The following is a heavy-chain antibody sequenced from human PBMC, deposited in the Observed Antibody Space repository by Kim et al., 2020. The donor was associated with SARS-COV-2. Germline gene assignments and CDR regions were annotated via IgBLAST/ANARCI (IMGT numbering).Heavy chain of an antibody. Sequence: GGSLRLPCSASGFTFSSHGMNWVRPAQGKGLERGAVIWFDGSNKFYADYVKGRYTISRDNSKNTLYLQMNSLRAEDTAVYYCARDRNIESSYFDYWGHGTLVTVSS. V-gene: IGHV3-33*01. CDR2: IWFDGSNK. J-gene: IGHJ4*01. CDR3: ARDRNIESSYFDY. CDR1: GFTFSSHG. D-gene: IGHD1-1*01.